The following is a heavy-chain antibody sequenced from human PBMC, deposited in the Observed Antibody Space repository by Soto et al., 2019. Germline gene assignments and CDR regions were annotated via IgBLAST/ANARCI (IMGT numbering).Heavy chain of an antibody. V-gene: IGHV3-30*18. CDR2: ISFDGSHE. Sequence: QVQLVESGGGVVQPGRSLRLSCAASEFTFSDYSMHWVRQAPGKGLEWVAVISFDGSHEYYADSVQGRINISRDNSKNTLYLQINSLRAEDTAVYYCAKDRSIHDSSTYSPNYNYGLDVWGQGTTVTVSS. D-gene: IGHD3-22*01. J-gene: IGHJ6*02. CDR3: AKDRSIHDSSTYSPNYNYGLDV. CDR1: EFTFSDYS.